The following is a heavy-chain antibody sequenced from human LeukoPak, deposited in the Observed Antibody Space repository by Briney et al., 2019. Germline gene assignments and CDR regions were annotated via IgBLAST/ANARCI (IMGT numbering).Heavy chain of an antibody. J-gene: IGHJ6*04. CDR3: AGLSQWLPGGDV. CDR1: GGSISSSSYY. CDR2: IYYSGST. D-gene: IGHD6-19*01. V-gene: IGHV4-39*01. Sequence: SETLSLTCTVSGGSISSSSYYWGWIRQPPGKGLEWIGSIYYSGSTYYNPSLKSRVTISVDTSKNQFSLKLSSVTAADTAVYYCAGLSQWLPGGDVWGKGTTVTVSS.